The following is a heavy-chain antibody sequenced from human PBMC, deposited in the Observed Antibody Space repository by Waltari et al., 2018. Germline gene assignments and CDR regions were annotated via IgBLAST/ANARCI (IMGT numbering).Heavy chain of an antibody. Sequence: EVQLVESGGGLVQPGGSLRLSCAASGFTFSSYEMNWVRQAPGKGLEWVSYISSSGSTIYYADSVKGRFTISRDNAKNSLYLQMNSLRAEDTAVYYCARALYRIVVVPAALDYWGQGTLVTVSS. CDR1: GFTFSSYE. V-gene: IGHV3-48*03. CDR3: ARALYRIVVVPAALDY. CDR2: ISSSGSTI. J-gene: IGHJ4*02. D-gene: IGHD2-2*01.